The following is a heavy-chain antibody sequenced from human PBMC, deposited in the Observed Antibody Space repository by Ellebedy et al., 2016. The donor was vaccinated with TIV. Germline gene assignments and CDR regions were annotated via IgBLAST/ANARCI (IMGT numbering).Heavy chain of an antibody. D-gene: IGHD3-22*01. V-gene: IGHV3-43*01. J-gene: IGHJ4*02. CDR1: GFTFDDYT. CDR2: ISWDGGST. Sequence: GESLKISXAASGFTFDDYTMHWVRQAPGKGLEWVSLISWDGGSTYYADSVKGRFTISRDNSKNSLYLQMNSLRTEDTALYYCAKETVKSDSSGYLDYWGQGTLVTVSS. CDR3: AKETVKSDSSGYLDY.